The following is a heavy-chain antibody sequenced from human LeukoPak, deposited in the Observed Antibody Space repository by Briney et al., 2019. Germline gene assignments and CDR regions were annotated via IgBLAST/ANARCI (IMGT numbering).Heavy chain of an antibody. D-gene: IGHD3/OR15-3a*01. J-gene: IGHJ2*01. CDR2: IYYSGST. Sequence: SETLSLTCTVSGGSVSSGSYHWSWIRQPPGKGLEWIGYIYYSGSTSYNPSLKSRVTISIDTSKNQFSLKLSSVTAADTAVYYCARGSPSRTGLYFDLWGRGTLVTVSS. CDR1: GGSVSSGSYH. V-gene: IGHV4-61*01. CDR3: ARGSPSRTGLYFDL.